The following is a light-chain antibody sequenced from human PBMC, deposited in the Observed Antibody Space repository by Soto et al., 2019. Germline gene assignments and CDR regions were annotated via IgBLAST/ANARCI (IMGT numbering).Light chain of an antibody. CDR3: SSYTSSSTRV. Sequence: QSVLTRPASVSVAPGQWITISCTGTSSDVGAYDYVSWYQQHPDKAPKLMIYEVSNRPSGVSNRFSGSKSVNTATLTISGLQTEDEADYYCSSYTSSSTRVFGTGTKVTVL. CDR2: EVS. J-gene: IGLJ1*01. V-gene: IGLV2-14*03. CDR1: SSDVGAYDY.